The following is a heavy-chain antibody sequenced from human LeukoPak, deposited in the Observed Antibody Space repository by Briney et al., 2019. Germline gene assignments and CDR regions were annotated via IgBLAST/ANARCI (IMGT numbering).Heavy chain of an antibody. Sequence: PGGSLRLSCAASGFTVSSNFMMWVRQAPGKGLEWVSSISSSSSYIYYADSVKGRFTISRDNAKNSLYLQMNSLRAEDTAVYYCAREGGYYGSGSSYYFDYWGQGTLVTVSS. D-gene: IGHD3-10*01. CDR1: GFTVSSNF. CDR3: AREGGYYGSGSSYYFDY. CDR2: ISSSSSYI. V-gene: IGHV3-21*01. J-gene: IGHJ4*02.